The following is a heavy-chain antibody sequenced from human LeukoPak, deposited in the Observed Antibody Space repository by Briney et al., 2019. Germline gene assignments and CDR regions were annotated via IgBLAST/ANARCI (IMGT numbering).Heavy chain of an antibody. D-gene: IGHD6-19*01. J-gene: IGHJ4*02. CDR1: GGSISSYY. V-gene: IGHV4-59*01. CDR3: ARAYSSGWYYVDY. Sequence: NPSETLSLTCTVSGGSISSYYWSWIRQPPGKGLEWIGYIYYSGSTNYNPSLKSRVTISVDTSKNQFSLKLSSLTAADTAVYYCARAYSSGWYYVDYWGQGTLGTVSS. CDR2: IYYSGST.